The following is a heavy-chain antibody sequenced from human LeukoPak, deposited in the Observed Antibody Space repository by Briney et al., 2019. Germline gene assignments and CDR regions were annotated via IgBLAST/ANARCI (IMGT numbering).Heavy chain of an antibody. J-gene: IGHJ4*02. D-gene: IGHD6-13*01. CDR2: ISSGSDTI. Sequence: GGSLRLSCAASGFSFSSYSMNGVRQAPGKGLEWVSYISSGSDTIYFADSVKGRFTISRDNAKNSLSLQMNSLRVEDTAVYFCARDLAAAGIVYFRGYWGQGTLVTVPS. V-gene: IGHV3-48*01. CDR1: GFSFSSYS. CDR3: ARDLAAAGIVYFRGY.